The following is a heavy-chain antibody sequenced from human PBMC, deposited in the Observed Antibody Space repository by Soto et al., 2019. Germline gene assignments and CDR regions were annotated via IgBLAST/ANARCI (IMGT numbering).Heavy chain of an antibody. V-gene: IGHV4-30-4*01. CDR3: ASSLYYCDSSGYYLEWFDP. J-gene: IGHJ5*02. D-gene: IGHD3-22*01. CDR1: GGSISSGDYY. Sequence: SETLSLTCTVSGGSISSGDYYWSWIRQPPGKGLEWIGYIYYSGSTYYNPSLKSRVTISVDTSKNQFSLKLSSVTAADTAVYYCASSLYYCDSSGYYLEWFDPWGQGTLVTVSS. CDR2: IYYSGST.